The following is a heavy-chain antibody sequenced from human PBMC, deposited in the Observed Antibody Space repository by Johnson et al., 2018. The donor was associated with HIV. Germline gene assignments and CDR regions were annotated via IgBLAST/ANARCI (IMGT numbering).Heavy chain of an antibody. Sequence: QVQLVESGGGAVQPGGSLRLSCAASGLTFSSYWMSWVRQAPGKGLEWVSVIYSGGNTYYADSVKGRFTISRDNSKNTLYLQMNSLRAEDTAVYYCTTDDVVPPAFDIWGQGTMVTVSS. D-gene: IGHD2-15*01. CDR1: GLTFSSYW. V-gene: IGHV3-NL1*01. CDR2: IYSGGNT. CDR3: TTDDVVPPAFDI. J-gene: IGHJ3*02.